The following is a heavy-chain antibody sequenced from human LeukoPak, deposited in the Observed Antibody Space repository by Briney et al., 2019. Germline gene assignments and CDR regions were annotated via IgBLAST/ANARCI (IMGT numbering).Heavy chain of an antibody. V-gene: IGHV4-30-4*01. CDR3: VRGIAFVRGLVITGSQRFDP. CDR1: GDSISSGDYY. CDR2: IYYSGSGST. J-gene: IGHJ5*02. Sequence: PSQTLSLTCTVSGDSISSGDYYWSWIRQPPGKGLEWIGYIYYSGSGSTDYNPSLKSRLTISIDTSKNQFSLKLKSVTVADTAVYYCVRGIAFVRGLVITGSQRFDPWGQGTLVTVSS. D-gene: IGHD3-10*01.